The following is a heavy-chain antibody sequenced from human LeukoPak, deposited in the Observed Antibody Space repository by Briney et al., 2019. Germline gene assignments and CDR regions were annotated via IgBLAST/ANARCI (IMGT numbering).Heavy chain of an antibody. V-gene: IGHV3-48*01. CDR2: ISASSGTI. D-gene: IGHD6-25*01. Sequence: PGGSLRLSCSASGFAFSSYGMNWVRQAPGKGLEWVSYISASSGTIFYADSVKGRFTVSRDNAKNSLYLQMNSLRAEDTGVYYCAREAGSADHWGQGTQVTVSS. CDR1: GFAFSSYG. J-gene: IGHJ4*02. CDR3: AREAGSADH.